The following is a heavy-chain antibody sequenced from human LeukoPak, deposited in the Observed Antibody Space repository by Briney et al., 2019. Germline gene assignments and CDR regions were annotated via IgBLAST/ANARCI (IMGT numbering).Heavy chain of an antibody. CDR3: VKDDVGWYDYGMDV. CDR1: GFTFTNYA. CDR2: ITGSGEST. Sequence: GGSLRLSCAASGFTFTNYAMNWVRQAPGKGLEWVSVITGSGESTYYADSVKGRFTISRDNSKNTLYLQMSSLRAEDTAVYYCVKDDVGWYDYGMDVWGQGTTVTVSS. D-gene: IGHD6-19*01. V-gene: IGHV3-23*01. J-gene: IGHJ6*02.